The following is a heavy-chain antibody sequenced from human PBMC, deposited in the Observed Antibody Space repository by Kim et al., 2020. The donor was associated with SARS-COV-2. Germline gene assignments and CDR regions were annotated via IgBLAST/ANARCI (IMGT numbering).Heavy chain of an antibody. Sequence: NGNKKYAEKVLGRVTMTTDTSTTTAYMELKSLTSDDTAIYYCARGGADFWGQGTLVTVSS. D-gene: IGHD3-16*01. CDR3: ARGGADF. J-gene: IGHJ4*02. CDR2: NGNK. V-gene: IGHV1-18*01.